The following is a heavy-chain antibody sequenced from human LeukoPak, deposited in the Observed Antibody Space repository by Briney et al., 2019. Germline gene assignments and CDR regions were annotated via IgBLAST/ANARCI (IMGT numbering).Heavy chain of an antibody. CDR1: DGSISSGGYS. Sequence: PSETLSLTCAVSDGSISSGGYSWSWIRQPPGKGLEWIGYIYHSGSTYYNPSLKSRVTISVDRSKNQFSLKLSSVTAADTAVYYCARGKDYFDYWGQGTLVTVSS. D-gene: IGHD2-15*01. V-gene: IGHV4-30-2*01. J-gene: IGHJ4*02. CDR2: IYHSGST. CDR3: ARGKDYFDY.